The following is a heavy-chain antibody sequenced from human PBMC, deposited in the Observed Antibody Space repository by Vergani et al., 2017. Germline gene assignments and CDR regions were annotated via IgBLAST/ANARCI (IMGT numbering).Heavy chain of an antibody. CDR1: GYSFTSYW. J-gene: IGHJ5*02. D-gene: IGHD2-2*02. V-gene: IGHV5-51*03. Sequence: EVQLVQSGAEVKKPGESLKISCKGSGYSFTSYWIGWVRQMPGKGLEWMGIIYPGDSDTRYSPSFQGQVTISADKSISTAYLQWSSLKASDTAMYYCARSNGYCSSTSCYTDNWFDPWGQGTLVTVSS. CDR3: ARSNGYCSSTSCYTDNWFDP. CDR2: IYPGDSDT.